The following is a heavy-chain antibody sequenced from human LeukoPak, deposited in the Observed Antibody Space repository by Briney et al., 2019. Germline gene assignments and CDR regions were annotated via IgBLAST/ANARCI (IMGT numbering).Heavy chain of an antibody. D-gene: IGHD6-19*01. V-gene: IGHV4-30-2*02. CDR3: ARSIVVARTAYYYGLDV. CDR1: GGSISSGGYY. CDR2: IYHSGST. Sequence: SQTLSLTCTVSGGSISSGGYYWSWIRQPPGKGLEWIGYIYHSGSTYYNPSLKSRVTISVDTSKNQFSLKLSSVTAADTAVYYCARSIVVARTAYYYGLDVWGQGTMVTVSS. J-gene: IGHJ6*02.